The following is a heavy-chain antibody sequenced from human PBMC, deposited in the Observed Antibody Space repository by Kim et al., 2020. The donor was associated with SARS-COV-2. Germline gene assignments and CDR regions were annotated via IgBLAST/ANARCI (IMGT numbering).Heavy chain of an antibody. V-gene: IGHV1-24*01. CDR1: GYTFTELS. D-gene: IGHD1-26*01. CDR2: FDPEDGDT. CDR3: ATEDSGSYGGYYFDY. Sequence: ASVKVSCKVSGYTFTELSMHWVRQAPGKGLEWMGGFDPEDGDTNYAQKFQGRVTMTEDTSTDTAYMELSSLRSEDTAVYYCATEDSGSYGGYYFDYWGQGTLLTVCS. J-gene: IGHJ4*02.